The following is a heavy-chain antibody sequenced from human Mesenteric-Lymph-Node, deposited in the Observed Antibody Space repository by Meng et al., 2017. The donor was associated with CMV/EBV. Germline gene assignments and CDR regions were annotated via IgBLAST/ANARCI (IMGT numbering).Heavy chain of an antibody. CDR3: ARLLPELEYGPPDY. J-gene: IGHJ4*02. Sequence: SGGSISSSIYYWGWIRQPPGKGLEWIGSIYYSGSTYYNPSLKSRVTISVDTSKNQFSLKLSSVTAADTAVYYCARLLPELEYGPPDYWGQGTLVTVSS. D-gene: IGHD1-1*01. CDR2: IYYSGST. V-gene: IGHV4-39*01. CDR1: GGSISSSIYY.